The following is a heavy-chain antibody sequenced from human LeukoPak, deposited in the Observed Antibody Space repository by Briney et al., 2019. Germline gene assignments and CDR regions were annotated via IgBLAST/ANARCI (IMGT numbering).Heavy chain of an antibody. CDR1: GFTFSSYS. CDR2: ISSSSSYI. J-gene: IGHJ3*02. D-gene: IGHD2-2*01. CDR3: ARGVVPAASDAFDI. V-gene: IGHV3-21*01. Sequence: GGSLRLSCAASGFTFSSYSMNWVRQAPGKGLEWASSISSSSSYIYYADSVKGRFTISRDNAKNSLYLQMNSLRAEDTAVYYCARGVVPAASDAFDIWGQGTMVTVSS.